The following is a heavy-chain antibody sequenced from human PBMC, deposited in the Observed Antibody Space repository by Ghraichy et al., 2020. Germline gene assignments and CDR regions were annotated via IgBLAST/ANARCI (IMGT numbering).Heavy chain of an antibody. CDR1: GGSFSGYY. CDR3: ARGSPMGMSWFEP. CDR2: INHSGST. D-gene: IGHD6-13*01. J-gene: IGHJ5*02. V-gene: IGHV4-34*01. Sequence: SETLSLTCAVYGGSFSGYYWSWIRQPPGKGLEWIGEINHSGSTNYNPSLKSRVTISVDTSKNQFSLKLSSVTAADTAVYYCARGSPMGMSWFEPWGQGTLVTVSS.